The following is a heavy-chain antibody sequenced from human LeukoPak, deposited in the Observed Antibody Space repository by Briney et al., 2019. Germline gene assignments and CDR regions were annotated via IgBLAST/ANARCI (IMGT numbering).Heavy chain of an antibody. Sequence: SETLSLTCTVSGGSISSYYWSWIRQPPGKGLEWIGYIHYSGSTNYNPSLKSRVTISVDTSKNQFSLKLSSVTAADTAVYYCARHAAGLNWYFDLWGRGTLVTVSS. J-gene: IGHJ2*01. CDR1: GGSISSYY. CDR2: IHYSGST. CDR3: ARHAAGLNWYFDL. V-gene: IGHV4-59*01. D-gene: IGHD6-13*01.